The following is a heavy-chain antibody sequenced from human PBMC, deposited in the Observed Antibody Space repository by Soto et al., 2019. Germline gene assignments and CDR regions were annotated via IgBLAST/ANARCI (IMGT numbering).Heavy chain of an antibody. V-gene: IGHV3-7*01. CDR2: IKQDGSER. J-gene: IGHJ3*02. CDR3: AKGLHGNDAFDI. CDR1: GFTFSTYW. Sequence: LRLSCAGSGFTFSTYWMSWVRQAPGKGLEWVANIKQDGSERYYVDSVKGRFTISRDNAKNSLYLQMNSLRAEDTAVYYCAKGLHGNDAFDIWGQGTMVTVSS. D-gene: IGHD2-15*01.